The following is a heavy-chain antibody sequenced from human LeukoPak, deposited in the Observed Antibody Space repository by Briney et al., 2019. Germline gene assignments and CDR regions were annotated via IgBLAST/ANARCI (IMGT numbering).Heavy chain of an antibody. CDR1: GFTFSSYW. V-gene: IGHV3-74*01. CDR2: INSDGSST. Sequence: PGGSLRLSCAASGFTFSSYWMHWVRQTPGKGLVWVSRINSDGSSTSYADSVKGRFTISRDNAKNTLYLQMNSLRAEDTAVYYCARDHYSYGHDYWGQGTLVTVSS. D-gene: IGHD5-18*01. CDR3: ARDHYSYGHDY. J-gene: IGHJ4*02.